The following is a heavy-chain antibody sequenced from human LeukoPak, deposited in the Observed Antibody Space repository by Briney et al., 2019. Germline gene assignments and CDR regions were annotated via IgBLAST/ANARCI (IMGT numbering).Heavy chain of an antibody. V-gene: IGHV3-53*01. CDR3: ARGSSWYEVDN. CDR1: GFTVSSNY. J-gene: IGHJ4*02. Sequence: GGSLRLSCAASGFTVSSNYMSWVRQAPGKGLEWVSVIYTGGSTYYADSVKGRFTISRDNSKNTLYLQMNSLRDEDTAVYYCARGSSWYEVDNWGQGTLVTVSS. CDR2: IYTGGST. D-gene: IGHD6-13*01.